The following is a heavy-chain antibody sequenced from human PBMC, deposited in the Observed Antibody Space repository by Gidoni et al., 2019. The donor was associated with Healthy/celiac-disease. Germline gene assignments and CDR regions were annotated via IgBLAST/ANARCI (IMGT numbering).Heavy chain of an antibody. CDR1: GFTFSDYY. D-gene: IGHD3-16*02. Sequence: QVQLVESGGVLVKPGGSLRLSCAASGFTFSDYYMSWLRQAPGKGLEWVSYISSSSSYTNYADSVKGRFTISRDNAKNSLYLQMNSLRAEDTAVYYCARSGYDYVWGSYRSYYYYMDVWGKGTTVTVSS. CDR2: ISSSSSYT. V-gene: IGHV3-11*06. J-gene: IGHJ6*03. CDR3: ARSGYDYVWGSYRSYYYYMDV.